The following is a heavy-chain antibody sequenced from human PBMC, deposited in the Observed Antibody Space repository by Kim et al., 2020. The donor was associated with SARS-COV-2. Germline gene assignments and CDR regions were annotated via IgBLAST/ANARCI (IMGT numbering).Heavy chain of an antibody. J-gene: IGHJ5*02. CDR1: GDSVSSNCVA. D-gene: IGHD6-19*01. CDR3: AREALAVRNWFDP. Sequence: SQTLSLTCAISGDSVSSNCVAWNWIRQSPSRGLEWLGRTYYRSKWYNDYAVSVESRITINPDTSNNQFSLHLNSVTPEDTAVYYCAREALAVRNWFDPWGQGTLVIVSS. V-gene: IGHV6-1*01. CDR2: TYYRSKWYN.